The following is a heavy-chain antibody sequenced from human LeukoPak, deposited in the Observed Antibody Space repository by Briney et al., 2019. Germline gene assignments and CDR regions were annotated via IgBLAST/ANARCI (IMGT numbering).Heavy chain of an antibody. CDR3: AKIDSRSPEAPN. CDR2: ITGNSDTI. D-gene: IGHD1-14*01. V-gene: IGHV3-9*01. CDR1: GFTFGDCA. Sequence: AGGSLRLSCAASGFTFGDCAMQWVRQAPGKGLEWVSGITGNSDTIGYADSVKGRFTISRDNAKNSLYLQMNSLRPEDTALYYCAKIDSRSPEAPNWGQETLVTVSS. J-gene: IGHJ4*02.